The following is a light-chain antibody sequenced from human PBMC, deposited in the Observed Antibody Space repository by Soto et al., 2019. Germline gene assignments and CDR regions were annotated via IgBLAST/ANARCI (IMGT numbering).Light chain of an antibody. Sequence: DIQMTQSPSSLSASVGDTVTITCRASQDISNYLAWFQQKPGEAPKLLIYGPSTLESGVPSRFSGGKSGTDFTLTISGLQPEDVAIYYGQKYNNLPFTFGPGTKVEIQ. J-gene: IGKJ3*01. V-gene: IGKV1-27*01. CDR3: QKYNNLPFT. CDR2: GPS. CDR1: QDISNY.